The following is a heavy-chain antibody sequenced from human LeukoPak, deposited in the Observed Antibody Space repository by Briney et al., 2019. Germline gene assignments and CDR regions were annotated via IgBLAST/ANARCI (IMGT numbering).Heavy chain of an antibody. CDR3: ARGITMVRGVIMAPGY. CDR2: INPNSGGT. CDR1: GYTSTGYY. D-gene: IGHD3-10*01. Sequence: ASVKVSCKASGYTSTGYYMHWVRQAPGQGLEWMGWINPNSGGTNYAQKFQGRVTMTRDTSISTAYMELSRLRSDDTAVYYCARGITMVRGVIMAPGYWGQGTLVTVSS. V-gene: IGHV1-2*02. J-gene: IGHJ4*02.